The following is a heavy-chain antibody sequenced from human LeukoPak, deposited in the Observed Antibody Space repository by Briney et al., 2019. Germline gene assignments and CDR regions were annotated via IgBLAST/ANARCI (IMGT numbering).Heavy chain of an antibody. CDR1: GGSISSYY. V-gene: IGHV4-59*01. CDR2: LYYSGST. CDR3: ARGSSGWYQSDY. D-gene: IGHD6-19*01. Sequence: SETLSLTCTVSGGSISSYYWSWIRQPPGKGLEWIGNLYYSGSTNYNPSLKSRVTISVDTSKNQFSLKLSSVTAADTAVYYCARGSSGWYQSDYWGQGTLVTVSS. J-gene: IGHJ4*02.